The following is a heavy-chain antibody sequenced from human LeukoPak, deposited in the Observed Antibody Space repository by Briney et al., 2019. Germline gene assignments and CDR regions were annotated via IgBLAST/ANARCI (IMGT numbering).Heavy chain of an antibody. D-gene: IGHD3-3*02. V-gene: IGHV1-69*02. Sequence: SVKVSCKASGYTFSDYYIHWVRQAPGQGLEWMGRIIPILGIANYAQKFQGRATITADKSTSTAYMELSSLRSEDTAVYYCATSPFNYFDYWGQGTLVTVSS. J-gene: IGHJ4*02. CDR2: IIPILGIA. CDR1: GYTFSDYY. CDR3: ATSPFNYFDY.